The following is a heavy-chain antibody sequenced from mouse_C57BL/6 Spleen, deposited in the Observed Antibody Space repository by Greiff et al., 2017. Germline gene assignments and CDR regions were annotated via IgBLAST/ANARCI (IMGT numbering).Heavy chain of an antibody. CDR3: ARRRTYDGYYVPFAY. CDR2: FHPYNDDT. CDR1: GYTFTTYP. J-gene: IGHJ3*01. V-gene: IGHV1-47*01. D-gene: IGHD2-3*01. Sequence: QVQLKESGAELVKPGASVKMSCKASGYTFTTYPIEWMKQNHGKSLEWIGNFHPYNDDTKYNEKFKGKATLTVEKSSSTVYLELSRLTSDDSAVYYCARRRTYDGYYVPFAYWGQGTLVTVSA.